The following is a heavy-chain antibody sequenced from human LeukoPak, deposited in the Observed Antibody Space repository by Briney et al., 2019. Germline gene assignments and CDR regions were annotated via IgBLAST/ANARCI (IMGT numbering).Heavy chain of an antibody. V-gene: IGHV1-69*04. CDR2: IIPIFGIA. D-gene: IGHD5-12*01. Sequence: ASVKVSCKASGGTFSSYAISWVRQAPGQGLEWMGRIIPIFGIANYAQKFQGRVTTTADKSTSTAYMELSSLRSEDTAVYYCARGIVATTEAPYYYYGMDVWGQGTTVTVSS. CDR3: ARGIVATTEAPYYYYGMDV. J-gene: IGHJ6*02. CDR1: GGTFSSYA.